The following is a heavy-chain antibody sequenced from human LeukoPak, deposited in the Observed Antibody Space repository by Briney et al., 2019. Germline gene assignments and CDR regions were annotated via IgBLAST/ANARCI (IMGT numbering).Heavy chain of an antibody. CDR3: ARDKVVVAAPWFDP. J-gene: IGHJ5*02. CDR1: GFTFSSYG. Sequence: GGSLRLSCAASGFTFSSYGMHWVRQAPGKGLEWVAFIRYDGSNKYYADSVKGRFTISRDNAKNSLYLQMNSLRAEDTAVYYCARDKVVVAAPWFDPWGQGTLVTVSS. CDR2: IRYDGSNK. D-gene: IGHD2-15*01. V-gene: IGHV3-30*02.